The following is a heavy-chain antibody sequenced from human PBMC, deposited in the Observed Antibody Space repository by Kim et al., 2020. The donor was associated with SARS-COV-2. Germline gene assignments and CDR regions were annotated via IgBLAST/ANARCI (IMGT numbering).Heavy chain of an antibody. CDR1: GFTFDDYA. J-gene: IGHJ4*02. CDR3: AKDSDHYSGYDLDY. Sequence: GSLRLSCEASGFTFDDYAMHWVRQAPGKGLEWVSLISGDGGSTYYADSVKGRFTISRDNSKNSLYLQMNSLRTEDTALYYCAKDSDHYSGYDLDYWGQGTLVTVSS. V-gene: IGHV3-43*02. CDR2: ISGDGGST. D-gene: IGHD5-12*01.